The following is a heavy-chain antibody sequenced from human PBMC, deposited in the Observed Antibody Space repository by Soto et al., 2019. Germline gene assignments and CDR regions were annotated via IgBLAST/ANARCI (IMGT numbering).Heavy chain of an antibody. CDR1: GYTFTSHT. D-gene: IGHD3-3*01. CDR2: IIVSNGSP. CDR3: AREPEDGVPGDY. J-gene: IGHJ4*02. Sequence: QVQLVQSGAEVKEPGASVRVSCKASGYTFTSHTLHWARQDPGQGLEWMGWIIVSNGSPRYAPQFQGRVTFGRDTSATTAYMELSSLTSEDMAVYYCAREPEDGVPGDYWGQGTLVVVSS. V-gene: IGHV1-3*01.